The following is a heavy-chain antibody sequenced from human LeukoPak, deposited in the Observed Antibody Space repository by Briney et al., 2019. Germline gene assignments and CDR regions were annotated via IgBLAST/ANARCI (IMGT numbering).Heavy chain of an antibody. J-gene: IGHJ4*02. CDR3: ARVVAVPTDKYNFDY. D-gene: IGHD2-2*01. CDR2: ISAYNGNT. Sequence: VASVKVSCKASGYTFTSYGISWVRQAPGQGLEWMGWISAYNGNTNYAQKLQGRVTMTTDTSTSTAYMELRSLRSDDTAVYYCARVVAVPTDKYNFDYWGQGTLVTVSS. CDR1: GYTFTSYG. V-gene: IGHV1-18*01.